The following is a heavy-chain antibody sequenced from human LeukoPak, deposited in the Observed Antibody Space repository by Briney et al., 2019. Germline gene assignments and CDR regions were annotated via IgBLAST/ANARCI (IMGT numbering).Heavy chain of an antibody. Sequence: GGSLRLSCAASGFTFSSYTMNWVRQAPGKGLEWVSSISIGSSYIYYADSVRGRFTISRDNAKNSLYLQMNSLRAEDTAVYYCARDETPGITIIVENAFDIWGQGTMVTVSS. CDR2: ISIGSSYI. CDR3: ARDETPGITIIVENAFDI. J-gene: IGHJ3*02. CDR1: GFTFSSYT. V-gene: IGHV3-21*04. D-gene: IGHD3-22*01.